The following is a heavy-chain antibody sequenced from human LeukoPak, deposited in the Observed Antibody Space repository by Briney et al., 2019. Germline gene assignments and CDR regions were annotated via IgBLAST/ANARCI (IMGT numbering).Heavy chain of an antibody. CDR1: GFTFSSYA. J-gene: IGHJ4*02. V-gene: IGHV3-30-3*01. D-gene: IGHD3-10*01. Sequence: GGSLRLSCAASGFTFSSYAMHWVRQAPGKGLEWVAVISYDGSNKYYADSVKGRFTISRDNSKNTLYLQMNSLRAEDTAMYYCAKEGYYGSGTYYHFDYWGQGTLVTVSS. CDR2: ISYDGSNK. CDR3: AKEGYYGSGTYYHFDY.